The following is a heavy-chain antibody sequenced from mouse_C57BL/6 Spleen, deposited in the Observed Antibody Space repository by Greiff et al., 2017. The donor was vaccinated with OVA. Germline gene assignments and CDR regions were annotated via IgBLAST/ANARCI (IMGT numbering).Heavy chain of an antibody. V-gene: IGHV1-82*01. CDR3: AKAAGGAMDY. J-gene: IGHJ4*01. CDR2: IYPGDGDT. Sequence: QVQLKESGPELVKPGASVKISCKASGYAFSSSWMNWVKQRPGKGLEWIGRIYPGDGDTNYNGKFKGKATLTADKSSSTAYMQLSSLTSEDSAVYFCAKAAGGAMDYWGQGTSVTVSS. CDR1: GYAFSSSW.